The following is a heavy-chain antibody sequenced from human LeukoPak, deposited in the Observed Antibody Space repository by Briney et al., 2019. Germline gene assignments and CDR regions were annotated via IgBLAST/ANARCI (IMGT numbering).Heavy chain of an antibody. CDR1: GGSISSSSYY. CDR3: ARGGAVEYYYDSATYYAHYFDY. Sequence: PSETLSLTCTVSGGSISSSSYYWGWIRQPPGKGLEWIGSIYYSGSTYYNPSLKSRVTISVDTSKNQFSLKLNSVTAADTAVYYCARGGAVEYYYDSATYYAHYFDYWGQGTLVTVSS. D-gene: IGHD3-22*01. J-gene: IGHJ4*02. V-gene: IGHV4-39*07. CDR2: IYYSGST.